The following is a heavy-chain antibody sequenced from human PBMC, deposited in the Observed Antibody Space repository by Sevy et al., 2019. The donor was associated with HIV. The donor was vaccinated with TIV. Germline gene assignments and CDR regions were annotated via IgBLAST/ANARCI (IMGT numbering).Heavy chain of an antibody. Sequence: GESLKISCKGSGYSFTSYWISWVRQMPGKGLEWMGRIDPSDSYTNYSPSFQGHVTISADKSISTAYLQWSSLKASDTAMYYCARHGEYDFWSGYPARYYYYGMDVWGQGTTVTVSS. CDR3: ARHGEYDFWSGYPARYYYYGMDV. J-gene: IGHJ6*02. CDR1: GYSFTSYW. D-gene: IGHD3-3*01. V-gene: IGHV5-10-1*01. CDR2: IDPSDSYT.